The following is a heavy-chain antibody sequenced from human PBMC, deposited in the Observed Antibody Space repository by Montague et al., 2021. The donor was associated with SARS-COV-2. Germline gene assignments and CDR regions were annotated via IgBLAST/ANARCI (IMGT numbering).Heavy chain of an antibody. CDR3: ARDKEMIF. Sequence: TLSLTCAVSGGSISSGGYYWNWLRQHPEKGLEWIGYIYYSGSTNYNPSLRSRVTISEDTAKNQFSLKLTSVTAADTAVYYCARDKEMIFWGQGILVTVSS. CDR2: IYYSGST. V-gene: IGHV4-31*11. CDR1: GGSISSGGYY. D-gene: IGHD2-15*01. J-gene: IGHJ4*02.